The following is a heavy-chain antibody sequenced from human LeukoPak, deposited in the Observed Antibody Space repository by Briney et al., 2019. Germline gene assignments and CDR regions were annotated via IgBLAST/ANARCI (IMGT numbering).Heavy chain of an antibody. CDR1: GFTFSDYY. D-gene: IGHD2-15*01. V-gene: IGHV3-11*05. CDR3: ARGYCSGSCPADYYGMDV. Sequence: GGSLRLSCAASGFTFSDYYVSWIRQAPWKELEWVSYISSSSSYTNYADSVKGRFTISRDNAKNSLYLQMNSLRAEDTAVYYCARGYCSGSCPADYYGMDVWGQGTTVTVSS. J-gene: IGHJ6*02. CDR2: ISSSSSYT.